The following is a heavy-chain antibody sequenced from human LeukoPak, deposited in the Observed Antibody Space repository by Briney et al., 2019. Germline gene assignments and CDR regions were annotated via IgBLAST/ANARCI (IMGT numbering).Heavy chain of an antibody. V-gene: IGHV3-21*01. CDR2: ISSSSSYI. D-gene: IGHD2-2*01. J-gene: IGHJ6*02. Sequence: GGSLRLSCAASGFTFSSYSMNWVRQAPGKGLEWVSSISSSSSYIYYADSVKGRFTISRDNAKNSLYLQMHSLRAEDTAVYYCASCQDCSSTSWGPHGMDVWGQGTTVTVSS. CDR3: ASCQDCSSTSWGPHGMDV. CDR1: GFTFSSYS.